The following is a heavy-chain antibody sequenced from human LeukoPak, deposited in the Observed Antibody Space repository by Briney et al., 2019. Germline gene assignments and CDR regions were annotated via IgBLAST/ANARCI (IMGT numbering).Heavy chain of an antibody. CDR1: GFTFSSYA. CDR2: ISGSGGST. V-gene: IGHV3-23*01. CDR3: AKDQDKRDFWSGYYLSDSFDY. J-gene: IGHJ4*02. Sequence: PGGSLRLSCAASGFTFSSYAMSWVRQAPGKGLEWVSAISGSGGSTYYADSVKGRFTISRDNSKNTLYLQMNSLRAEDTAVYYCAKDQDKRDFWSGYYLSDSFDYWGQGTLVTVPS. D-gene: IGHD3-3*01.